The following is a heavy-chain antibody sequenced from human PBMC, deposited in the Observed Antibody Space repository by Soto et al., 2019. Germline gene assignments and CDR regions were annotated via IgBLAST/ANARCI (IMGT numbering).Heavy chain of an antibody. J-gene: IGHJ5*02. Sequence: ASVKVSCKAPGYTFTSYDINWVRQATGQGLEWMGWMNPNSGNTGYAQKFKGRVTMTRNTSISTAYMELSSLRSEDTAVYYCARSSGGVFGIIIEGSNWLAPWGRGSMVTVSS. CDR3: ARSSGGVFGIIIEGSNWLAP. CDR1: GYTFTSYD. D-gene: IGHD3-16*02. CDR2: MNPNSGNT. V-gene: IGHV1-8*01.